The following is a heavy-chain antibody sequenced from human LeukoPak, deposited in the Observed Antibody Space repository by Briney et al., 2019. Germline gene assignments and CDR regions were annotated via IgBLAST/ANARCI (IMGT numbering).Heavy chain of an antibody. CDR2: IYDSGST. V-gene: IGHV4-59*02. J-gene: IGHJ4*02. CDR3: ARDRYYGSGSYYN. D-gene: IGHD3-10*01. Sequence: PSETLSLTCTVSGGSVSNYYWSWIRQPPGKGLEWIGYIYDSGSTNYNPSLKSRVTISVDTSKNQFSLKLSSVTAADTAVYYCARDRYYGSGSYYNWGQGTLVNVSS. CDR1: GGSVSNYY.